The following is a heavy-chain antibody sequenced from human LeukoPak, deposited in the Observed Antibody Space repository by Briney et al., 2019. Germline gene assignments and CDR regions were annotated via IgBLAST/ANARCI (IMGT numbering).Heavy chain of an antibody. J-gene: IGHJ4*02. D-gene: IGHD4-11*01. CDR3: ARGKDSNAPGVY. Sequence: SETLSLTCAVYGGSSSGYYWSWIRQPPGKGLEWIGEINHSGSTNYNPSLKSRVTISVDTSKNQFSLKLSSVTAADTAVYYCARGKDSNAPGVYWGQGTLVTVSS. CDR2: INHSGST. V-gene: IGHV4-34*01. CDR1: GGSSSGYY.